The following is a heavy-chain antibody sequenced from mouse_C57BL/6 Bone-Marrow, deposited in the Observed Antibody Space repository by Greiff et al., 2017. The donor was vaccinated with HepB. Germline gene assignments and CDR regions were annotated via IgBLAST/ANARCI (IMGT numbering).Heavy chain of an antibody. D-gene: IGHD1-1*02. CDR2: INHDGSST. CDR3: ARAYYGRYFDD. CDR1: GFTFSDYY. V-gene: IGHV5-16*01. Sequence: DVQLVESEGGLVQPGSSMKLSCTASGFTFSDYYMAWVRQVPEKGLEWVANINHDGSSTYYLDSLKSRFIISRDNAKNILYLQMSSLKSEDTATYYCARAYYGRYFDDWGKGTTVTVSS. J-gene: IGHJ1*03.